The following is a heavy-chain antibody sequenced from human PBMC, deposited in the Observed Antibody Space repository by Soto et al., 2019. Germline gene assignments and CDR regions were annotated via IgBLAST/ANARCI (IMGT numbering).Heavy chain of an antibody. CDR2: INHSGST. CDR1: GGSFSDYY. V-gene: IGHV4-34*01. D-gene: IGHD2-8*02. Sequence: SETLSLTCAVYGGSFSDYYWSWIRQPPGKGLEWIGGINHSGSTNYNPSLKSRVTISGDTSKNQFSLKLTSVTAADTAVYYCARDKITGLFDYWGQGTLVTVSS. J-gene: IGHJ4*02. CDR3: ARDKITGLFDY.